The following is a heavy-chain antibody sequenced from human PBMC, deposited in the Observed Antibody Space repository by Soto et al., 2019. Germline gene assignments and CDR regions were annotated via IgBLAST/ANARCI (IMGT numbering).Heavy chain of an antibody. D-gene: IGHD3-10*01. CDR1: GFTFSSYG. CDR2: IWYDGSNK. V-gene: IGHV3-33*01. Sequence: GGSLRLSCAASGFTFSSYGMHWVRQAPGKGLEWVAVIWYDGSNKYYADSVKGRFTISRDNSKNTLYLQMNSLRAEDTAVYYCARDLGITMVRGVKGYYGMDGWGQGTTVTVSS. CDR3: ARDLGITMVRGVKGYYGMDG. J-gene: IGHJ6*02.